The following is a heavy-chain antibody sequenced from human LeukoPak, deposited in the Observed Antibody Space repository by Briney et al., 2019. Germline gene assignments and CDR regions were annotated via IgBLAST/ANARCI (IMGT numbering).Heavy chain of an antibody. D-gene: IGHD2-15*01. V-gene: IGHV4-59*08. CDR1: GGSISGYF. CDR3: ARHDPVGYYQHGMDV. Sequence: PSETLSLTCTVSGGSISGYFWSCIRQPPGQGLEFIGYIYYTGATLYNPSLKSRVTMSVDPSKNQFSLKLSSVTAADTAVYYCARHDPVGYYQHGMDVWGQGTTVTVSS. J-gene: IGHJ6*02. CDR2: IYYTGAT.